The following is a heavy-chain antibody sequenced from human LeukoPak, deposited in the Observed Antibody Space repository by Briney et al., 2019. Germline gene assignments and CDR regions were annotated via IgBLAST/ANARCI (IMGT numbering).Heavy chain of an antibody. CDR2: IKQDGSEK. CDR1: GFTFSSYW. CDR3: ARDGITMVRGVITPYYYYGMDV. Sequence: GGSLRLSCAASGFTFSSYWMSWVRQAPGKGLEWVANIKQDGSEKYYVDSVKGRFTISRDNAKNSLYLQMNSLRAEDTAAYYCARDGITMVRGVITPYYYYGMDVWGQGTTVTVSS. V-gene: IGHV3-7*01. J-gene: IGHJ6*02. D-gene: IGHD3-10*01.